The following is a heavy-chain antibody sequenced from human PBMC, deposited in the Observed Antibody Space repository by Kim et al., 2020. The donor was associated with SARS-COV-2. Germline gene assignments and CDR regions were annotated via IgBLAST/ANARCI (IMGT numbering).Heavy chain of an antibody. CDR3: VKGTYSRATGGEY. V-gene: IGHV3-23*01. D-gene: IGHD3-22*01. CDR2: IIGSGGST. CDR1: GFTFSSYA. J-gene: IGHJ4*02. Sequence: GGSLRLSCAASGFTFSSYAMMWVRQAPGKGLEWVSAIIGSGGSTHYADSVKGLFTISRDNSKNSLLLQMNSLRAEDTAIYYCVKGTYSRATGGEYWGQGT.